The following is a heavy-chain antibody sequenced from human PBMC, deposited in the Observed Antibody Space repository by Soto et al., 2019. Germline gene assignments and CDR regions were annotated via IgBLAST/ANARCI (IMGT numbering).Heavy chain of an antibody. D-gene: IGHD6-25*01. J-gene: IGHJ4*02. V-gene: IGHV4-4*02. Sequence: SATLSLTCAVTGNSISSDTWWSLVRHPPGKGKEWIGEIHHRGQSTYNPSLKSRVIISVDKSKNQFSLNLSSVADADTAVYYCARGERQQQRDYWGQG. CDR2: IHHRGQS. CDR3: ARGERQQQRDY. CDR1: GNSISSDTW.